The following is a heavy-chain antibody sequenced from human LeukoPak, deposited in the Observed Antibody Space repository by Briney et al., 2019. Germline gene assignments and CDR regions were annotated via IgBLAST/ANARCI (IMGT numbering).Heavy chain of an antibody. J-gene: IGHJ4*02. V-gene: IGHV3-7*01. CDR2: IKQDGSEK. CDR1: GFTFSSYW. CDR3: ARDSRGWFGGLFYFDY. D-gene: IGHD3-10*01. Sequence: GGSLRLSCAASGFTFSSYWMSWARQAPGKGLEWVANIKQDGSEKYYVDSVKGRFTISRDNAKNSLYLQMNSLRAEDTAVYYCARDSRGWFGGLFYFDYWGQGTLVTVSS.